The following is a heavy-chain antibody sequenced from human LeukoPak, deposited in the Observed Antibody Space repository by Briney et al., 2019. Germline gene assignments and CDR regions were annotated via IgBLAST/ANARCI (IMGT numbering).Heavy chain of an antibody. CDR3: ARCAIFGVVTCGGFDP. J-gene: IGHJ5*02. D-gene: IGHD3-3*01. Sequence: SSETLSLTCAVYGGSFSGYYWSWIRQPPGKGLEWIGEINHSGSTNYNPSLKSRVTISVDTSKNQFSLKLSSVTAADTAVYYCARCAIFGVVTCGGFDPWGQGTLVTVSS. V-gene: IGHV4-34*01. CDR2: INHSGST. CDR1: GGSFSGYY.